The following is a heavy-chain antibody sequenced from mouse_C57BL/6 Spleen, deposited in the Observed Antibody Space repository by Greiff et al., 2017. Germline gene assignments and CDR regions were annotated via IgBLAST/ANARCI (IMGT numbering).Heavy chain of an antibody. V-gene: IGHV1-53*01. Sequence: QVQLKQPGTELVKPGASVKLSCKASGYTFTSYWMHWVKQRPGQGLEWIGNINPSHGGTNYTEKFKSKATLTVDKSTSTAYLELRSLTSEDTAVYFCARYGNLDYWGQGTTLTVSS. CDR3: ARYGNLDY. CDR2: INPSHGGT. CDR1: GYTFTSYW. D-gene: IGHD2-1*01. J-gene: IGHJ2*01.